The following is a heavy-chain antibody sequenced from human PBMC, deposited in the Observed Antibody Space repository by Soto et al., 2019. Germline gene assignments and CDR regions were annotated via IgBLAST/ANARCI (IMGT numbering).Heavy chain of an antibody. V-gene: IGHV4-61*01. J-gene: IGHJ6*02. Sequence: PSETLSLTCTVSGGSVSSGSYYWSWIRQPPXKGLEWIGYIYYSGSTNYNPSLKSRVTISVDTSKNQFSLKLSSVTAADTAVYYCARDHSEPGQTLPYGMDVWGQGTTVTVSS. CDR1: GGSVSSGSYY. CDR2: IYYSGST. D-gene: IGHD3-10*01. CDR3: ARDHSEPGQTLPYGMDV.